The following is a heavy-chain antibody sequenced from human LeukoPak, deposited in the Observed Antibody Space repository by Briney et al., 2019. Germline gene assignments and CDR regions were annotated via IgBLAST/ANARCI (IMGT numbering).Heavy chain of an antibody. Sequence: PGGSLRLSCAASGFTFSSYAMHWVRQAPGKGLEYVSAISSNGGSTYYADSVKGRFTISRDNSKNTLYLQMNSLRAEDTAVYYCAKVVTKWELNYFDYWGQGTLVTVSS. CDR2: ISSNGGST. V-gene: IGHV3-64*04. D-gene: IGHD1-26*01. CDR1: GFTFSSYA. CDR3: AKVVTKWELNYFDY. J-gene: IGHJ4*02.